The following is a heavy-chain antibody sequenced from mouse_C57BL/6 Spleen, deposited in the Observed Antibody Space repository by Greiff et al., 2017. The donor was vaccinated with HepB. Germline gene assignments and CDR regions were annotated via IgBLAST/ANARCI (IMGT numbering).Heavy chain of an antibody. V-gene: IGHV5-4*01. J-gene: IGHJ4*01. Sequence: VQLVESGGGLVKPGGSLKLSCAASGFTFSSYAMSWVRQTPEKRLEWVATISDGGSYTYYPDNVKGRFTISRDNAKNNLYLQMSHLKSEDTAMYYCARDGNSYYAMDYWGQGTSVTVSS. CDR2: ISDGGSYT. CDR1: GFTFSSYA. CDR3: ARDGNSYYAMDY. D-gene: IGHD2-1*01.